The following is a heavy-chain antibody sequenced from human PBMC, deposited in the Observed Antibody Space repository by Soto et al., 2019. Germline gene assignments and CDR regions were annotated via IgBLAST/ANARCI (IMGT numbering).Heavy chain of an antibody. CDR2: ISGSGGST. J-gene: IGHJ5*02. CDR1: GFTFSSYA. V-gene: IGHV3-23*01. CDR3: AKDLKYYYGSGECWFDP. Sequence: EVQLLESGGGLVQPGGSLRLSCAASGFTFSSYAMSWVRQAPGKGLEWVSAISGSGGSTYYADSVKGRFTTSRDNSKNTRYLQLNSLRAEDTAVYYCAKDLKYYYGSGECWFDPWGQGTLVTVSS. D-gene: IGHD3-10*01.